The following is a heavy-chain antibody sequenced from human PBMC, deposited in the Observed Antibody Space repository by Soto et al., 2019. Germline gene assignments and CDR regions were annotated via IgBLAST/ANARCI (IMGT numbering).Heavy chain of an antibody. CDR1: GYTFTGYY. D-gene: IGHD2-15*01. Sequence: ASVKVSCKASGYTFTGYYMHWVRQAPGQGLEWMGWINPNSGGTNYAQKFQGWVTMTRDTSISKAYMELSRLRSDDTAVYYCARIGEGYCSGGSCYSFAFDIWGQGTMVTVSS. J-gene: IGHJ3*02. CDR2: INPNSGGT. V-gene: IGHV1-2*04. CDR3: ARIGEGYCSGGSCYSFAFDI.